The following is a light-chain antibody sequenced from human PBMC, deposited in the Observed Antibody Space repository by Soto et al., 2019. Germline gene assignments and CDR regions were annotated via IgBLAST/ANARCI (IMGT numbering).Light chain of an antibody. CDR3: QQRSNWPPRYT. V-gene: IGKV3-11*01. J-gene: IGKJ2*01. CDR2: DAS. CDR1: QSVSSY. Sequence: EIVLTQSPATLSLSPGERATLSCRASQSVSSYLAWYQQKPGQALRLLIYDASNRATGIPARFSGSGSGTEFTLTISSLEPEDFAVYYCQQRSNWPPRYTFGQGTKLEIK.